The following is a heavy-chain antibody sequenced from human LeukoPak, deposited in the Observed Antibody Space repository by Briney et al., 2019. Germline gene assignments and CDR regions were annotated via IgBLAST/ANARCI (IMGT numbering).Heavy chain of an antibody. CDR3: VRKTVGAKNWFDP. J-gene: IGHJ5*02. CDR2: ISSSAGTI. Sequence: GSLRLSCAASGFSFSSYEMNWFRQAPGKGLEWISYISSSAGTIYYADSVKGRFTISRDNAKNSLYLQMSSLGAEDSAVYYCVRKTVGAKNWFDPWGQGTLVTVSS. V-gene: IGHV3-48*03. D-gene: IGHD1-26*01. CDR1: GFSFSSYE.